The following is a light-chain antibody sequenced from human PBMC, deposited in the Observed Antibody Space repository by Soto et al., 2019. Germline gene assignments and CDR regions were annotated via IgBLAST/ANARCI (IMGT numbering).Light chain of an antibody. CDR3: QSYDSSLSGSV. V-gene: IGLV1-40*01. CDR1: SSNIGAGYD. Sequence: QSVLTQPPSVSGAPGQRVTISCTGSSSNIGAGYDVHWYQQLPGTAPKLLIYGNSNRPSGVPDRFSGSKSGTSASLAITGLQAEDEADYYCQSYDSSLSGSVFGGDQADRP. J-gene: IGLJ3*02. CDR2: GNS.